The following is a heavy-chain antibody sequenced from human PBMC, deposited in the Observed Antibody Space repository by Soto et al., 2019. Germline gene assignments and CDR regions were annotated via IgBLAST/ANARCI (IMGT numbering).Heavy chain of an antibody. J-gene: IGHJ6*02. CDR1: GGTFSSYA. D-gene: IGHD2-15*01. V-gene: IGHV1-69*01. Sequence: QVQLVQSGAEVKKPGSSVKVSCKASGGTFSSYAISWVRQAPGQGLEWMGGIIPILGTATSAQKVQGRVAITAADSTSTAYMELSSVRSEDTAVYYSARDRVHCSGGSCYYGYYYGMDVWGQGTTVTVSS. CDR3: ARDRVHCSGGSCYYGYYYGMDV. CDR2: IIPILGTA.